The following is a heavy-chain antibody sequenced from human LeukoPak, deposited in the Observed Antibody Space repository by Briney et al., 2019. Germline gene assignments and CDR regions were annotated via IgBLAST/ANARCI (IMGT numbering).Heavy chain of an antibody. D-gene: IGHD2-15*01. J-gene: IGHJ4*02. Sequence: GGSLRLSCAASGFTFSSYAMSWVRQAPGKGLEWVSAITCSGGSTYYADSVKGRFTISRASSKNTLYLQMNSLRAEDTAVYYCAKDADIVVVVAADLFDYWGQGTLVTVSS. CDR2: ITCSGGST. CDR3: AKDADIVVVVAADLFDY. CDR1: GFTFSSYA. V-gene: IGHV3-23*01.